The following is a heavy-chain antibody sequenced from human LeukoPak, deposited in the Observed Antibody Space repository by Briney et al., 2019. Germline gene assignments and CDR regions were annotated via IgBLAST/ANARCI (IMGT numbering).Heavy chain of an antibody. V-gene: IGHV3-48*03. CDR3: AHYGSGSYSPFDY. CDR1: GFTFSSYE. D-gene: IGHD3-10*01. J-gene: IGHJ4*02. Sequence: PGGSLSLYCAASGFTFSSYEMNWVRQAPGKGLEGVLYACSSGTTIYYADSVKGRFTISRDNAKNSLYLQMNSLRAEDTAVYYCAHYGSGSYSPFDYWGQGTLVTVSS. CDR2: ACSSGTTI.